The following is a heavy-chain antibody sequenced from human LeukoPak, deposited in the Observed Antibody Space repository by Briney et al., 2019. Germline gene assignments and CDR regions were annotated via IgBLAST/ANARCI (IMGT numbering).Heavy chain of an antibody. Sequence: PSETLSLTCTVSGGSISSYYWSWIRQPPGKGLEWIGYIYYSGSTNYNPSPKSRVTISVDTSKNQFSLKLSSVTAADTAVYYCARDSIAAAHYYYYGMDVWGQGTTVTVSS. J-gene: IGHJ6*02. V-gene: IGHV4-59*01. CDR3: ARDSIAAAHYYYYGMDV. CDR1: GGSISSYY. CDR2: IYYSGST. D-gene: IGHD6-13*01.